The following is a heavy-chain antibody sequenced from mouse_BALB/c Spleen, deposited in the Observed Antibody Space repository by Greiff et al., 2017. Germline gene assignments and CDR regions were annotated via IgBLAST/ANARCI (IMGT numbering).Heavy chain of an antibody. CDR1: GYSITSDYA. CDR3: AYYGYACDY. D-gene: IGHD2-2*01. CDR2: ISYSGST. J-gene: IGHJ2*01. Sequence: EVKLVESGPGLVKPSQSLSLTCTVTGYSITSDYAWNWIRQFPGNKLEWMGYISYSGSTSYNPSLKSRISITRDTSKNQFFLQLNSVTTEDTATYYCAYYGYACDYWGQGTTLTVSS. V-gene: IGHV3-2*02.